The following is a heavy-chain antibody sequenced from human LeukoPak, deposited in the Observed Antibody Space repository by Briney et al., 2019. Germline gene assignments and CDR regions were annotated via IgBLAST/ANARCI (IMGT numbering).Heavy chain of an antibody. CDR3: AREDQQLVRISLDF. J-gene: IGHJ4*02. Sequence: PGGSLRLSCAASGFTFNIYGMHWVRQAPGKGLEWVALTWFDGSHNYYADAVKGRFTISRDNAKNTLYLQMNSLRDEDTAVYFCAREDQQLVRISLDFWGQGTLVTVSS. D-gene: IGHD6-13*01. CDR1: GFTFNIYG. V-gene: IGHV3-33*01. CDR2: TWFDGSHN.